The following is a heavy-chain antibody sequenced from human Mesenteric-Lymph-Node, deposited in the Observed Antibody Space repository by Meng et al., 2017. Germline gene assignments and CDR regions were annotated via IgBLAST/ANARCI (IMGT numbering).Heavy chain of an antibody. J-gene: IGHJ4*02. Sequence: GESLKISCAASGFTFSSYAMHWVRQAPGKGLEWVAVISYDGSNKYYADPVKGRFTISRDNSKNTLYLQMNSLRAEDTAVYYCARAAGYSGYDLDYWGQGTLVTVSS. V-gene: IGHV3-30*01. D-gene: IGHD5-12*01. CDR2: ISYDGSNK. CDR3: ARAAGYSGYDLDY. CDR1: GFTFSSYA.